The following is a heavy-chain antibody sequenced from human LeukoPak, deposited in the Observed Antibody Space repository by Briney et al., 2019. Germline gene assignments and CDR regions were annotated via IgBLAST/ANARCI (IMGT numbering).Heavy chain of an antibody. J-gene: IGHJ4*02. D-gene: IGHD3-3*01. CDR2: IIPIFGTA. CDR1: VCTFSSYA. CDR3: ARGPWSRYFDY. Sequence: ASVKVSCKASVCTFSSYAISWVRQAPGQGLEWMGGIIPIFGTANYAQKFQGRVTITADKSTSTAYMELSSLRSEDTAVYYCARGPWSRYFDYWGQGTLVSVSS. V-gene: IGHV1-69*06.